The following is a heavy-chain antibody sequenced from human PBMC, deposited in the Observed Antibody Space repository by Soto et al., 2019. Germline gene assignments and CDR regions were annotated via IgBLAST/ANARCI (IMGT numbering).Heavy chain of an antibody. J-gene: IGHJ6*02. CDR3: ARDRAVYSSSPYYYYGMDV. D-gene: IGHD6-13*01. Sequence: SVKVSCQASGGTFSSYAISWVRQAPGQGLEWMGGVIPIFGTANYAQKFQGRVTITADESTSTAYMELSSLRSEDTAVYYCARDRAVYSSSPYYYYGMDVWGQGTTVTVSS. V-gene: IGHV1-69*13. CDR2: VIPIFGTA. CDR1: GGTFSSYA.